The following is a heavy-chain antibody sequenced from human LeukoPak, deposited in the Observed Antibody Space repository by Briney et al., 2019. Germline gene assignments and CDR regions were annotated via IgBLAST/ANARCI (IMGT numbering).Heavy chain of an antibody. Sequence: SETLSLTCTVSGGSISSYYWSWIRQPPGKGLEWIGYIYYSGSTNYNPSLKSRVTISVDTSKNQFSPKLSSVTAADTAVYYCARDLRWGYNWFDPWGQGTLVTVSS. CDR3: ARDLRWGYNWFDP. CDR1: GGSISSYY. J-gene: IGHJ5*02. CDR2: IYYSGST. V-gene: IGHV4-59*01. D-gene: IGHD4-23*01.